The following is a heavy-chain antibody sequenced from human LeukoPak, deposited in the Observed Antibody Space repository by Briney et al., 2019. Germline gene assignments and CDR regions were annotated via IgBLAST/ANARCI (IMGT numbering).Heavy chain of an antibody. Sequence: GGSLRLSCAASGFTVSSNYMSWVRQAPGKGLEWVSVIYSGGSTYYADSVKGRFTISRDNSKNTLYLQMNSLRAEDTAMYYCARGPTTVTPRYYYYGMDVWGQGTTVTVSS. J-gene: IGHJ6*02. D-gene: IGHD4-4*01. CDR2: IYSGGST. CDR3: ARGPTTVTPRYYYYGMDV. CDR1: GFTVSSNY. V-gene: IGHV3-66*01.